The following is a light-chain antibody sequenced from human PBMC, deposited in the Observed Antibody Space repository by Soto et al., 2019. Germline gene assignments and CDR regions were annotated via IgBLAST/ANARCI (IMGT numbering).Light chain of an antibody. Sequence: EIVLTQSPGTLSLSPGERATLLCRASQTISSTFLAWYQQKPGQAPRLLIYGASSRATGIPDRFSGSGSGTDFTLTISRLEPEDFAVYYCQQFGSSPTFGGGTEVEIK. V-gene: IGKV3-20*01. CDR2: GAS. CDR3: QQFGSSPT. J-gene: IGKJ4*01. CDR1: QTISSTF.